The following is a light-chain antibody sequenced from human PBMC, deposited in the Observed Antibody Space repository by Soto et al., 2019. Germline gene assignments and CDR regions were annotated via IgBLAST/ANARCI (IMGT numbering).Light chain of an antibody. Sequence: EIVLTQSPGTLSLSPGERATLSCRVSQSVSSSYLAWYQQKPGQAPRLLISGASNRATGIPDRFSGSGSGTDFTLTISRLEPEDFAVYYCQQYGSSPLTFGGGTKV. J-gene: IGKJ4*01. V-gene: IGKV3-20*01. CDR1: QSVSSSY. CDR3: QQYGSSPLT. CDR2: GAS.